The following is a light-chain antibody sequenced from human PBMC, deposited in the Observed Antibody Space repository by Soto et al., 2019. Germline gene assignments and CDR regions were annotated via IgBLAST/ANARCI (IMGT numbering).Light chain of an antibody. CDR2: EVN. CDR3: TSYGGRDNLI. Sequence: QSALTQPPSASGSPGQSVTISCTGTSSDIGAYIYVSWFQQHPGEAPKLIISEVNKRPSGVPNRFSGSKSGNTASLTVSGLQAEDEADYYCTSYGGRDNLIFGGGTKVTVL. V-gene: IGLV2-8*01. J-gene: IGLJ2*01. CDR1: SSDIGAYIY.